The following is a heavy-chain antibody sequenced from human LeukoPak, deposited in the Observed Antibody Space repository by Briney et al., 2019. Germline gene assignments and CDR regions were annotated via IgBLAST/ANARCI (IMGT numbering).Heavy chain of an antibody. J-gene: IGHJ4*02. CDR1: GGSISSYY. D-gene: IGHD3-22*01. Sequence: SETLSLTCTVSGGSISSYYWSWIRQPPGKGLEWIGYIYYSGSTSYYPSLKSQVTISVDTSKNQFSLKLSSVTAADTAVYYCARHYDSSAYWYYFDYWGQGTLVTVSS. CDR3: ARHYDSSAYWYYFDY. V-gene: IGHV4-59*08. CDR2: IYYSGST.